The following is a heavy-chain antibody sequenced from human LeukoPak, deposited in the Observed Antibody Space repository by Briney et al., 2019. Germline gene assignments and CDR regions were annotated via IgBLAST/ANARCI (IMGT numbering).Heavy chain of an antibody. V-gene: IGHV4-59*01. D-gene: IGHD3-10*01. CDR2: IYYSGST. Sequence: SETLSLTCTVSGGSISSYYWSWLRQPPGKGLEWIGYIYYSGSTNYNPSLKSRVTISVDTSKNQFSLKLSSVTAADTAVYYCARGNHVLLWFGELGWFDPWGQGTLVTVSS. CDR3: ARGNHVLLWFGELGWFDP. J-gene: IGHJ5*02. CDR1: GGSISSYY.